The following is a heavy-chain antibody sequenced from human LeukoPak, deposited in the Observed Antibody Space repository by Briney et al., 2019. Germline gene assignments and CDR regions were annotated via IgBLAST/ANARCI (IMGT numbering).Heavy chain of an antibody. Sequence: GGSLRLSCLASGFTFSSHWMHWVRQAPGKGLEWVSYISSSGSTIYYADSVKGRFTISRDNAKNSLYLQMNSLRAEDTAVYYCAELGITMIGGVWGKGTTVTISS. V-gene: IGHV3-48*04. D-gene: IGHD3-10*02. CDR1: GFTFSSHW. CDR2: ISSSGSTI. CDR3: AELGITMIGGV. J-gene: IGHJ6*04.